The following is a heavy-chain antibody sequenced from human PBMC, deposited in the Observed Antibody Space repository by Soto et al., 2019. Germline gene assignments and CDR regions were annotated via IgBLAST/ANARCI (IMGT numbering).Heavy chain of an antibody. Sequence: GGSLRLSCAACGFTFSYFAMGWVRQATGKGLEWGSGLQDRGDTTYYTDSVKGRFTISRDNTKSTLYLQLNSLTADVTALYYCANDATRTNGWYHFDYCGQGALFTISS. CDR2: LQDRGDTT. CDR3: ANDATRTNGWYHFDY. D-gene: IGHD6-19*01. V-gene: IGHV3-23*01. CDR1: GFTFSYFA. J-gene: IGHJ4*02.